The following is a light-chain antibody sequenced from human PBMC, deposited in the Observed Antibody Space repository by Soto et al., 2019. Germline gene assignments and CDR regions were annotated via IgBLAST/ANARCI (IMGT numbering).Light chain of an antibody. CDR1: SSNIGSKT. Sequence: QSVLTQAPSASGTPGQRVTISCSGASSNIGSKTVNWYQQLPGMAPKLLIFNNHQRPSGVPDRFSGSKSGTSASLAIIGLQSEDEADCYCAAWDDSLNACVFGTGTKLTVL. CDR3: AAWDDSLNACV. CDR2: NNH. V-gene: IGLV1-44*01. J-gene: IGLJ1*01.